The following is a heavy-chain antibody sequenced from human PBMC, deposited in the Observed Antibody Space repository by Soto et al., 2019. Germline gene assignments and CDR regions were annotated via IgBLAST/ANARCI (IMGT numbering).Heavy chain of an antibody. CDR1: GGTFSSYA. Sequence: QVQLVQSGAEVKKPGSSVKVSCKASGGTFSSYAISWVRQAPGQGLEWMGGIFPIFGTANYAQKFQGRVTITADESTSRAYMELSSLRSNHTPVYYCARTPRWLQLPLPYFDYWGQGTLVTVSS. CDR3: ARTPRWLQLPLPYFDY. D-gene: IGHD5-12*01. V-gene: IGHV1-69*01. CDR2: IFPIFGTA. J-gene: IGHJ4*02.